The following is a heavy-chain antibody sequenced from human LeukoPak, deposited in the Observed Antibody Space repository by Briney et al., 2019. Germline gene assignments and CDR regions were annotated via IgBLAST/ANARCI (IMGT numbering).Heavy chain of an antibody. D-gene: IGHD3-10*01. CDR3: AKDGLVRWPADY. CDR2: ISGSGCST. CDR1: GLTLSREA. Sequence: GESLRLSCAASGLTLSREAVRWVRQAPGGGREWDSAISGSGCSTYYADSVKGRFTISRDNSKNTLYLQMNSLRAEDTAVYYCAKDGLVRWPADYWGQGTLVTVSS. J-gene: IGHJ4*02. V-gene: IGHV3-23*01.